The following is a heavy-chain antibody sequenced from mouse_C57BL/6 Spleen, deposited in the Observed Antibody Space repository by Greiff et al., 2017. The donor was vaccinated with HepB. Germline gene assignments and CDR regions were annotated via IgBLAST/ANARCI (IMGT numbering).Heavy chain of an antibody. CDR3: ARDGAYYGSSYGY. V-gene: IGHV1-4*01. CDR1: GYTFTSYT. Sequence: VKLQQSGAELARPGASVKMSCKASGYTFTSYTMHWVKQRPGQGLEWIGYINPSSGYTKYNQKFKDKATLTADKSSSTAYMQLSSLTSEDSAGYYGARDGAYYGSSYGYWGQGTTLTVSS. J-gene: IGHJ2*01. CDR2: INPSSGYT. D-gene: IGHD1-1*01.